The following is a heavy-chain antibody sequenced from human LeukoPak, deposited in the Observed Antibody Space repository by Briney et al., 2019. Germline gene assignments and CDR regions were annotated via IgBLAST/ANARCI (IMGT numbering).Heavy chain of an antibody. CDR2: VSGSGDAT. D-gene: IGHD2-15*01. J-gene: IGHJ4*02. CDR3: AKGNTGSAYSAVDH. Sequence: GGSLRLSCAASGFTFGSYALSWVRQAPGKGLEWVSTVSGSGDATYYADSVKGRFTVSRDDSKSTLHLQMDSLRAEDTALYYCAKGNTGSAYSAVDHWGQGTLVTVSS. CDR1: GFTFGSYA. V-gene: IGHV3-23*01.